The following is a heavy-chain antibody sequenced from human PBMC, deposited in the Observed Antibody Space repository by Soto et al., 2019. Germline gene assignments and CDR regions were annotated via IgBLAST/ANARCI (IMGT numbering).Heavy chain of an antibody. CDR1: GGTFSSYA. CDR2: IIPIFGTA. CDR3: ARRYSSGWWPGPRGGNNPGADYYYGMDV. Sequence: SVKVSCKASGGTFSSYAISWVRQAPGQGLEWMGGIIPIFGTANYAQKFQGRVTITADESTSTAYMELSSLRSEDTAVYYGARRYSSGWWPGPRGGNNPGADYYYGMDVWGQGTTVTVSS. V-gene: IGHV1-69*13. D-gene: IGHD6-19*01. J-gene: IGHJ6*02.